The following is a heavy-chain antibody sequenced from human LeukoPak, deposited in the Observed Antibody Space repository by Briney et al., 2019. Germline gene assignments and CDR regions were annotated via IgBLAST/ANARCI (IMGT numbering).Heavy chain of an antibody. CDR2: IIPILGIA. J-gene: IGHJ4*02. D-gene: IGHD3-22*01. CDR3: ARATSHYYDSSGYYLDY. Sequence: ASVKVSCKASGGTFSSYATSWVRQAPGQGLEWMGRIIPILGIANYAQKFQGRVTITADKSTSTAYMELSSLRSEDTAVYYCARATSHYYDSSGYYLDYWGQGTLVTVSS. V-gene: IGHV1-69*04. CDR1: GGTFSSYA.